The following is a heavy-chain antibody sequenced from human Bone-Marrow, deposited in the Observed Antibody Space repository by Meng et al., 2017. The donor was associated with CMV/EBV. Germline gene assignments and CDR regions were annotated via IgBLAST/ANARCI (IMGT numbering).Heavy chain of an antibody. CDR2: IYYSGST. Sequence: SETLSLTCTVSGGSISSYYWSWIRQPPGKGLEWIGYIYYSGSTNYNPSLKSRVTISVDTSKSQFSLKLSSVTAADTGVYYCARGPNYGSGSYYRDWGRGTLVTVSS. CDR1: GGSISSYY. V-gene: IGHV4-59*12. D-gene: IGHD3-10*01. CDR3: ARGPNYGSGSYYRD. J-gene: IGHJ4*02.